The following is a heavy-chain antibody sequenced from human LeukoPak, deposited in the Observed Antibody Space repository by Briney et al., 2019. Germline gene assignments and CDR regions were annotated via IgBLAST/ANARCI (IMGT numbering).Heavy chain of an antibody. CDR1: GFTFSSSG. CDR2: ISSSGSTV. Sequence: GGSLRLSCAASGFTFSSSGMNWVRQAPGKGLEWVSYISSSGSTVYYADSVKGRFTISRDNAKNSLCLQMNSLRAEDTAVYYCARAGVGATSDYWGQGTLVTVSS. CDR3: ARAGVGATSDY. D-gene: IGHD1-26*01. V-gene: IGHV3-48*03. J-gene: IGHJ4*02.